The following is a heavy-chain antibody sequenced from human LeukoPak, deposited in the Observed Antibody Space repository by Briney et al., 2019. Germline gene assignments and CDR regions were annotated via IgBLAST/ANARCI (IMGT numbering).Heavy chain of an antibody. Sequence: GGSLRLPCAASGFTFSDYYMSWIRQAPGKGLEWVSYISSSGSTIYYADSVKGRFTISRDNAKNSLYLQMNSLRAEDTAVYYCAKSQRAAAGPSRFDPWGQGTLVTVSS. CDR3: AKSQRAAAGPSRFDP. CDR1: GFTFSDYY. V-gene: IGHV3-11*04. CDR2: ISSSGSTI. D-gene: IGHD6-13*01. J-gene: IGHJ5*02.